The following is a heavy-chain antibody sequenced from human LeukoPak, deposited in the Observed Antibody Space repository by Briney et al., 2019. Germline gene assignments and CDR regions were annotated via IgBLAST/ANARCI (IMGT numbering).Heavy chain of an antibody. J-gene: IGHJ4*02. CDR2: IYYSGST. V-gene: IGHV4-59*01. CDR3: ARGGYGGPFDY. CDR1: GGSISSYY. D-gene: IGHD5-12*01. Sequence: SETLSLTCTVSGGSISSYYWSWIRQPPGKGLEWIGYIYYSGSTNYNPSLKSRVTISVDTSKNQFSLKLSSVTAADTAVYYCARGGYGGPFDYWGQGTLVTVSS.